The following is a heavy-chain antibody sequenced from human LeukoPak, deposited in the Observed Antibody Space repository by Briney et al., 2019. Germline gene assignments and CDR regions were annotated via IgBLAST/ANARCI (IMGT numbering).Heavy chain of an antibody. D-gene: IGHD3-22*01. J-gene: IGHJ3*02. CDR1: GGSISSGGYS. CDR3: ASTYYYDSSGHLGAFDI. Sequence: PSQTLSLTCAVSGGSISSGGYSWSWIRQPPGKGLEWIGYIYHSGSTYYNPSLKSRVTISVDRSKNQFSLKLSSVTAADTAVYYCASTYYYDSSGHLGAFDIWGQGTMVTVSS. V-gene: IGHV4-30-2*01. CDR2: IYHSGST.